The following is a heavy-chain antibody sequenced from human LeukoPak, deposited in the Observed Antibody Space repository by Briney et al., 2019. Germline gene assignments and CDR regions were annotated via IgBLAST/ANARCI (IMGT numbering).Heavy chain of an antibody. CDR1: GFTPSSYA. D-gene: IGHD1-26*01. CDR3: AKAGSIRIAY. V-gene: IGHV3-23*01. CDR2: ISGSGGNA. Sequence: VGSLRLSSAASGFTPSSYAMSSVRQAPGKGLEWVSAISGSGGNAYYADTLKGRFTISRDNSKTTPCLHMNSVRAADTAQYFCAKAGSIRIAYGGQGTLATVS. J-gene: IGHJ4*02.